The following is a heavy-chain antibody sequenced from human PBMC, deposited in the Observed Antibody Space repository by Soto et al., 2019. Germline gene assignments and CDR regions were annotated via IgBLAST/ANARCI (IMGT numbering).Heavy chain of an antibody. J-gene: IGHJ5*02. CDR3: ARGWARKGYYYDGTDTGHFAP. CDR1: GGTFSSYA. V-gene: IGHV1-69*06. CDR2: IIPIFGTA. Sequence: SVKLSCKASGGTFSSYAISWVRQAPGQGLEWMGGIIPIFGTANYAQKFQGRVTITADKSTSTAYMELSSLRSEDTAVYYCARGWARKGYYYDGTDTGHFAPWGRGTLVTGSS. D-gene: IGHD3-22*01.